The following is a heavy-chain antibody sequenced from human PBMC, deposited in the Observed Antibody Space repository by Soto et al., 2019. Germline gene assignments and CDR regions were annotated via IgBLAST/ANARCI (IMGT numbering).Heavy chain of an antibody. V-gene: IGHV4-31*03. Sequence: SDTRSLTCPITRAAIRSGGYYWYWICHHPGKGLEWIGYIYYSGTTYYNPSLKSRVTTSVDTSKNQFSLKLSSVTAADTAVYYCAASCVACGGFNYYGMDVWGQGTTVT. D-gene: IGHD2-21*01. CDR2: IYYSGTT. J-gene: IGHJ6*02. CDR3: AASCVACGGFNYYGMDV. CDR1: RAAIRSGGYY.